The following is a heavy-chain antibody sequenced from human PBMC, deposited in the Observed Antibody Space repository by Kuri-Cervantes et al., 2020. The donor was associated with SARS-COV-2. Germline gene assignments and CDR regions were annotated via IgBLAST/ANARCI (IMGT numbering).Heavy chain of an antibody. CDR3: ATSGTSTDHYFDY. J-gene: IGHJ4*02. V-gene: IGHV1-2*04. CDR2: INPNSGDT. CDR1: GYTSTGYY. Sequence: ASVKVSCKASGYTSTGYYMHWVRQAPGQGLEWMGWINPNSGDTNYAQNFQGWVTMTRDTSISTAYMELSRLRSDDTAVYYCATSGTSTDHYFDYWGQGTLVTVSS. D-gene: IGHD1-14*01.